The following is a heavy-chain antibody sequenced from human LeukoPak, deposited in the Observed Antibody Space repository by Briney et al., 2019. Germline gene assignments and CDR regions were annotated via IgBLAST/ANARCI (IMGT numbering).Heavy chain of an antibody. CDR3: ARSFPTDGSIAY. Sequence: SETLSLTCTVSGGSISSSIYYWGWIRQPPGKGLEWIGNIYYSGSTYYNPSLKSRITISVDTSKNQFSLRLTSVTAADTALYYCARSFPTDGSIAYWGQGTLVTVS. CDR2: IYYSGST. J-gene: IGHJ4*02. D-gene: IGHD5-24*01. V-gene: IGHV4-39*07. CDR1: GGSISSSIYY.